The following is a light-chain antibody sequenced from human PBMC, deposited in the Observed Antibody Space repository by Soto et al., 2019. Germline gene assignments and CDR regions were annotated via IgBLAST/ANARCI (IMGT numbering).Light chain of an antibody. V-gene: IGLV1-40*01. CDR3: QSYDITLSGLV. CDR1: SSNIGTGYD. J-gene: IGLJ2*01. CDR2: GNT. Sequence: QLVLTQPPSVSGAPGQRVTISCTGSSSNIGTGYDVHWYQQVPGTAPKLLIYGNTNRPSGVPDRFSGSKSGTSASLAITGLQAEDEADYYCQSYDITLSGLVFGGGTKVTVL.